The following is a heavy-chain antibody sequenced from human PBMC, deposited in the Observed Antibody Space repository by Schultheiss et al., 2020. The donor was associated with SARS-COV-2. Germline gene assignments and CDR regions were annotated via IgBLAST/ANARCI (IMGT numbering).Heavy chain of an antibody. J-gene: IGHJ6*02. Sequence: SETLSLTCAVSGYSISRGFYWGWIRQPPGKGLEWIGSIYHSGSTYYNPSLKSRVTISVDTSKNQFSLKLSSVTAADTAVYYCARDPSRYYYYGMDVWGQGTTVTVSS. CDR2: IYHSGST. CDR3: ARDPSRYYYYGMDV. CDR1: GYSISRGFY. V-gene: IGHV4-38-2*02.